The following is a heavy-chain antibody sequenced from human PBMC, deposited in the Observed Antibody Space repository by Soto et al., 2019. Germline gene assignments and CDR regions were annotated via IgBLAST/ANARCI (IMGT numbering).Heavy chain of an antibody. Sequence: SETLSLTCAVYGGSFSGYYWSWIRQPPGKGLEWIGEINHSGSTNYNPSLKSRVTISVDTSKNQFSLKLSSVTAADTAVYYCARGRIAAAGIPRFYFDYWGQGTLVTVSS. V-gene: IGHV4-34*01. CDR1: GGSFSGYY. CDR3: ARGRIAAAGIPRFYFDY. CDR2: INHSGST. D-gene: IGHD6-13*01. J-gene: IGHJ4*02.